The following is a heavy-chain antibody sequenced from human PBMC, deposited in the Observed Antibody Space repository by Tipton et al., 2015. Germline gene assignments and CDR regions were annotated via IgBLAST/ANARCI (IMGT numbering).Heavy chain of an antibody. CDR3: ARDNRGDFWSGNPGLVPWDY. V-gene: IGHV3-66*03. D-gene: IGHD3-3*01. Sequence: GSLRLSCTVSGGSVSTGDYCWSWIRQPPGKGLEWVSVIYTFGNTYYADSVKGRFTIYRDNAKNSLYLQMNSLRAEDTAVYYCARDNRGDFWSGNPGLVPWDYWGQGTLVTVSS. CDR2: IYTFGNT. CDR1: GGSVSTGDYC. J-gene: IGHJ4*02.